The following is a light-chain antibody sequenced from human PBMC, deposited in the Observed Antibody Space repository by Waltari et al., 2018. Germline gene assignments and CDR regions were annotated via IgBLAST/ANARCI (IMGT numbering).Light chain of an antibody. V-gene: IGLV3-27*01. J-gene: IGLJ3*02. CDR1: ALAKQY. CDR2: KDK. CDR3: YSAADNNLRV. Sequence: SYELTQPSSVSVSPGQTARITCSGDALAKQYARWFQQKPGQAPVLVIYKDKERPAGIPERFSGSSSGTTVTLTISGAQVEDEADYYCYSAADNNLRVFGGGTKLTVL.